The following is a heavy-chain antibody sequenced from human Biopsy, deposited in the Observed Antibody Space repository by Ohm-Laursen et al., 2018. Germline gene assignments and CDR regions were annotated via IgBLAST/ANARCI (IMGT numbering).Heavy chain of an antibody. D-gene: IGHD5-12*01. CDR3: AGNRVDVVKVTTIGWNFDL. J-gene: IGHJ2*01. Sequence: SETLSLTCVVYGESFSGYYWNWIRQTPGKGLEWIGYIHYTGHIRINPSLNSRATISVDTSKDQFSLKLSSLTAADTAIYYCAGNRVDVVKVTTIGWNFDLWGRGTLVTVS. V-gene: IGHV4-34*11. CDR2: IHYTGHI. CDR1: GESFSGYY.